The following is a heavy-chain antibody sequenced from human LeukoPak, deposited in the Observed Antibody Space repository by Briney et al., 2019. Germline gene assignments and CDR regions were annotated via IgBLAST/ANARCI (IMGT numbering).Heavy chain of an antibody. V-gene: IGHV4-30-2*01. D-gene: IGHD5-24*01. CDR1: GDSISSGGYF. J-gene: IGHJ4*02. CDR2: ISHYENA. CDR3: ARDGYNSAPFDY. Sequence: SETLSLACTVSGDSISSGGYFWSWIRQPPGKGLEWIGYISHYENAYYNPSLSSRVTMSVDKSKNQVSLKITSVTAADTAIYYCARDGYNSAPFDYWGPGTLVTVSS.